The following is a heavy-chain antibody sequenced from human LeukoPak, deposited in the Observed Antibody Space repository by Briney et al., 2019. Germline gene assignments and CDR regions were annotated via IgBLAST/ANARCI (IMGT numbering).Heavy chain of an antibody. CDR2: IYHSGST. CDR1: GYSISSGYY. CDR3: AGVDRDNWFDP. Sequence: PSETLSLTCTVSGYSISSGYYWGWIRQPPGKGLEWIGSIYHSGSTYYNPSLKSRVTISVDTSKNQFSLKLSSVTAADTAVYYCAGVDRDNWFDPWGQGTLVTVSS. V-gene: IGHV4-38-2*02. D-gene: IGHD3-10*01. J-gene: IGHJ5*02.